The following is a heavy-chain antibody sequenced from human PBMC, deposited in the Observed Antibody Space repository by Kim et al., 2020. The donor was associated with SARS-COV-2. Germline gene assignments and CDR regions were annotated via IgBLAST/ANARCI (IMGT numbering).Heavy chain of an antibody. CDR2: INHSGST. D-gene: IGHD3-22*01. CDR3: ARAGYYYDTSRGLDY. CDR1: GGSFSGYY. V-gene: IGHV4-34*01. Sequence: SETLSLTCAVYGGSFSGYYWSWIRQPPGKGLEWIGEINHSGSTNYNPSLKSRVTISVDTSKNQFSLKLSSVTAADTAVYYCARAGYYYDTSRGLDYWGQGTLVTVSS. J-gene: IGHJ4*02.